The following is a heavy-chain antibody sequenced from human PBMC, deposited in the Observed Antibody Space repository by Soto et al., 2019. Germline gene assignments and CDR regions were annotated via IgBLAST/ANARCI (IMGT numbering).Heavy chain of an antibody. J-gene: IGHJ4*02. Sequence: PGGSLXLSCAASGFTFSSYAMHWVRQAPGKGLEWVAVISYDGSNKYYADSVKGRFTISRDNSKNTLYLQMNSLRAEDTAVYYCASSYSSSSFWYYFDYWGQGTLVTVSS. CDR1: GFTFSSYA. CDR3: ASSYSSSSFWYYFDY. CDR2: ISYDGSNK. V-gene: IGHV3-30-3*01. D-gene: IGHD6-6*01.